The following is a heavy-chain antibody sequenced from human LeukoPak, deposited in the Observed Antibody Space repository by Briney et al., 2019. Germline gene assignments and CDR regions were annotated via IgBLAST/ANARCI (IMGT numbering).Heavy chain of an antibody. CDR2: ISHTGDIT. Sequence: SETLSLTCAVYGGSFSNYYWTWIRQTPGKGQEWIGEISHTGDITNYNPSLKSRVTISVDSSKKQFSLKVTSVTAADTGVYYCARVSDITARPCDSWGPGTLVTVSS. CDR3: ARVSDITARPCDS. V-gene: IGHV4-34*01. J-gene: IGHJ4*02. CDR1: GGSFSNYY. D-gene: IGHD1-1*01.